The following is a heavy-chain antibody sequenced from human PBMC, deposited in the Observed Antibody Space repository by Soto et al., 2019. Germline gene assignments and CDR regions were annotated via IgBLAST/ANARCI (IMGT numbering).Heavy chain of an antibody. CDR2: INHSGST. V-gene: IGHV4-34*01. D-gene: IGHD2-15*01. J-gene: IGHJ4*02. CDR1: GGSFSGYY. CDR3: ARGGLGYCSGGSCSTLEYYFDY. Sequence: SETLSLTCAVYGGSFSGYYWSWIRQPPGKGLEWIGEINHSGSTNYNPSLKSRVTISVDTSKNQFSLKLSSVTAADTAVYYCARGGLGYCSGGSCSTLEYYFDYWGQGTLVTVSS.